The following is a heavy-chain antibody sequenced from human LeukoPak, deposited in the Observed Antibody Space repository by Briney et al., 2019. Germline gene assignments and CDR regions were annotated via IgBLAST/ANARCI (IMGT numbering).Heavy chain of an antibody. CDR2: IYYSGST. CDR3: ARGGIAAAGNWQDYYYGMDV. J-gene: IGHJ6*02. V-gene: IGHV4-59*01. Sequence: SETLSLTCTVSGGSISSYYWSWIRQPPGKGLEWIGYIYYSGSTNYNPSLKSRVTISVDTSKNQFSLKLSSVTAADTAVYYCARGGIAAAGNWQDYYYGMDVWGQGTTVTVSS. D-gene: IGHD6-13*01. CDR1: GGSISSYY.